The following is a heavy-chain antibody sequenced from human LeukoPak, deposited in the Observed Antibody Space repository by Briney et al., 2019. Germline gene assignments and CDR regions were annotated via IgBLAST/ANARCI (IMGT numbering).Heavy chain of an antibody. V-gene: IGHV3-7*01. J-gene: IGHJ4*02. CDR2: IDQDGSVR. CDR3: ARDPGSSSFDY. CDR1: GFTFSSFW. Sequence: GGCLRLSCVASGFTFSSFWMSWARQAPGKGLEFVANIDQDGSVRNYVDSVKGRFIISRDNAKNSLYLQMDSLRAEDTAVYFCARDPGSSSFDYWGLGTPVTVSS. D-gene: IGHD6-13*01.